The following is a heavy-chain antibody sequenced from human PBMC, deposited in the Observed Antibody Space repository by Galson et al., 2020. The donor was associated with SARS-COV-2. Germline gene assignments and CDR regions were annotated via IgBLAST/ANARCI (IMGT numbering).Heavy chain of an antibody. J-gene: IGHJ4*02. V-gene: IGHV1-69*05. D-gene: IGHD4-17*01. CDR2: IIPIFGTA. CDR1: GGTFSSYA. Sequence: ASVKVSCKASGGTFSSYAISWVRQAPGQGLECMGGIIPIFGTANYAQKFQGRVTITMDESTSTAYMELSSLRSEDTAVYYCARMLTTVTAYDYWGQGTLVTVSS. CDR3: ARMLTTVTAYDY.